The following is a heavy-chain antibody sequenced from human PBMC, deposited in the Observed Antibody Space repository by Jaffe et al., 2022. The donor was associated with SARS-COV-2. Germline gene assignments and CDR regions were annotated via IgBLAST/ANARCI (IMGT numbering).Heavy chain of an antibody. Sequence: QVQLQQWGAGLLKPSETLSLTCAVYGGSFSGYYWSWIRQPPGKGLEWIGEINHSGSTNYNPSLKSRVTISVDTSKNQFSLKLSSVTAADTAVYYCARERSIPDCSGGSCYSPFDYWGQGTLVTVSS. CDR2: INHSGST. D-gene: IGHD2-15*01. J-gene: IGHJ4*02. CDR3: ARERSIPDCSGGSCYSPFDY. V-gene: IGHV4-34*01. CDR1: GGSFSGYY.